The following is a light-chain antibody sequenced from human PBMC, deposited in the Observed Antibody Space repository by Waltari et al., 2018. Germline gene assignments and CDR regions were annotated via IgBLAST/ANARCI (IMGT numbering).Light chain of an antibody. CDR2: HDD. J-gene: IGLJ2*01. V-gene: IGLV1-36*01. CDR1: SSNIGNNA. Sequence: QSVLTQPPSVSEAPRQRVTISCSGSSSNIGNNAVNWYQQLPGKAPKLLICHDDRRPSGGSDRFSGSKSGTSASLAISGLQSEDEADYYCAAWDDRLPGVVFGGGTKLTVL. CDR3: AAWDDRLPGVV.